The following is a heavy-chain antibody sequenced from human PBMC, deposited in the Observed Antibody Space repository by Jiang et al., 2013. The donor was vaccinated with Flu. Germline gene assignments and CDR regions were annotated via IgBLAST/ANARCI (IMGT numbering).Heavy chain of an antibody. V-gene: IGHV5-51*01. D-gene: IGHD6-13*01. CDR3: TMAADGTFWFDP. CDR2: IYPVALVP. CDR1: GYSFTAYW. J-gene: IGHJ5*02. Sequence: LKISCKGSGYSFTAYWIGWVRQMPEKGLEWMGIIYPVALVPYTTRPSQGQVTISVDKSITTAYLQWSSLKASDTAMYYCTMAADGTFWFDPWGQGTLVTVSS.